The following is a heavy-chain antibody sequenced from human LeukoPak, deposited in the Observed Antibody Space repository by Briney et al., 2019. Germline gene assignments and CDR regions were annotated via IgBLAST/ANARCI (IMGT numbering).Heavy chain of an antibody. CDR3: ARQWSGYYFDY. D-gene: IGHD3-3*01. V-gene: IGHV4-59*08. CDR1: GGSISSYY. Sequence: PSETLSLTCTVSGGSISSYYWSWIRQPPGKGLEWIGYIYYSGSTNYNPSLNSRVTISVDTSKNQFSLKLSSVTAADTAVYYCARQWSGYYFDYWGQGTLVTVSS. J-gene: IGHJ4*02. CDR2: IYYSGST.